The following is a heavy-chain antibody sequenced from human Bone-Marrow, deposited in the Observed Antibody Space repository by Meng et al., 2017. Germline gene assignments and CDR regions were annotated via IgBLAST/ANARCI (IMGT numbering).Heavy chain of an antibody. J-gene: IGHJ4*02. CDR2: IYYSGST. D-gene: IGHD2-2*01. Sequence: QVQLQESGPGLGKNAPTLSLTCPVSGCSISSGDYYWSWVRQPPGKGLAWSGYIYYSGSTYYNPSLKSRVTISVDTSKTQFSLKLSSVTAADTAVYYCARETISGIVVVPAAITSWGQGTLVTVSS. CDR3: ARETISGIVVVPAAITS. CDR1: GCSISSGDYY. V-gene: IGHV4-30-4*01.